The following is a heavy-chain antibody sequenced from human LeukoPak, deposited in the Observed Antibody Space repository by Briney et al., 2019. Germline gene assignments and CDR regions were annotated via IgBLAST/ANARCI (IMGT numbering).Heavy chain of an antibody. CDR2: ISYDGSNK. D-gene: IGHD3-10*01. J-gene: IGHJ4*02. Sequence: PGRSLRLSCAASGFTFSSYGMHWVRQAPGKGLEWVAVISYDGSNKYYADSVKGRFTISKDNSKNTLDLQMNSLRAEDTAVYYCAKEGLNYGSGSYYNDYWGQGTLDTVSS. V-gene: IGHV3-30*18. CDR1: GFTFSSYG. CDR3: AKEGLNYGSGSYYNDY.